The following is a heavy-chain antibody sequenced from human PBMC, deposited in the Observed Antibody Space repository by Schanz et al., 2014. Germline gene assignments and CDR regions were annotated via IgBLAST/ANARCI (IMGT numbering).Heavy chain of an antibody. Sequence: VQLVESGGGVVQPGRSLRLSCAASGFTVSSNYMSWVRQAPGKGLEWVSVIYGGGTTYYADSVKGRFTISRDNSKNTLYLQMNSLRAEDTAVYYCAREGERKGMLPYYFDYWGQGALVTVSS. CDR3: AREGERKGMLPYYFDY. CDR1: GFTVSSNY. D-gene: IGHD3-10*01. V-gene: IGHV3-66*01. CDR2: IYGGGTT. J-gene: IGHJ4*02.